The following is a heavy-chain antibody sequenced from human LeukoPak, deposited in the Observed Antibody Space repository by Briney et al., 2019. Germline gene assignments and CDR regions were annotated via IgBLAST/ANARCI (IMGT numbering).Heavy chain of an antibody. CDR3: AKGPPPGSPYIMDV. J-gene: IGHJ6*02. V-gene: IGHV3-30*18. CDR2: ISYDGSNK. CDR1: GFTFRRDG. Sequence: PGGALRLSCAAPGFTFRRDGRHWGRQAPGKGLEWVAGISYDGSNKYYADSVKGRVTISRDYSKNTLYLQMNSLRADDAAVYYCAKGPPPGSPYIMDVWGQGNTVTVSS.